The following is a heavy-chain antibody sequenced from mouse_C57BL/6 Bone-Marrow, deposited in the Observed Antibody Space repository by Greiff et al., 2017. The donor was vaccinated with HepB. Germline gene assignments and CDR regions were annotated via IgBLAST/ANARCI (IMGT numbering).Heavy chain of an antibody. Sequence: EVMLVESGGGLVKPGGSLKLSCAASGFTFSDYGMHWVRQAPEKGLEWVAYISSGSSTIYYADTVKGRFTISRDNAKNTLFLQMNSLRSEDTAMYYCARTIFRYAYWYFDVWGTGTTVTVSS. V-gene: IGHV5-17*01. CDR3: ARTIFRYAYWYFDV. D-gene: IGHD2-12*01. CDR1: GFTFSDYG. CDR2: ISSGSSTI. J-gene: IGHJ1*03.